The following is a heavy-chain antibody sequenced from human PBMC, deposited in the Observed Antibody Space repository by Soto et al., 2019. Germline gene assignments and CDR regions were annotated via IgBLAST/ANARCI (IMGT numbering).Heavy chain of an antibody. CDR1: GGTFSSYA. J-gene: IGHJ4*02. Sequence: QVQPVQSGAEVKKPGSSVKVSCKASGGTFSSYAISWVRQAPGQGLEWMGGIIPTFGTANYAQKFQGSVTITAEESTSTAYMELSSLRSEDTAVYYCARETSSTHYFDYWGQGTLVTVSS. CDR2: IIPTFGTA. V-gene: IGHV1-69*01. CDR3: ARETSSTHYFDY.